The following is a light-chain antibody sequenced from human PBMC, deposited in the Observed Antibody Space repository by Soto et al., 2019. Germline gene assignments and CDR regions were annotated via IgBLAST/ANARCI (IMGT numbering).Light chain of an antibody. CDR2: GAS. J-gene: IGKJ1*01. CDR3: QQYGSSPGT. V-gene: IGKV3-20*01. CDR1: QSRGSNF. Sequence: EIVLTQSPGTLSLSPGERATLSCKTSQSRGSNFLAWYQQKPGQAPRLLMFGASIRDTGIPDRFSGSGSGTDFTLTISRLEPEDFAVYYCQQYGSSPGTFGQGTKVDIK.